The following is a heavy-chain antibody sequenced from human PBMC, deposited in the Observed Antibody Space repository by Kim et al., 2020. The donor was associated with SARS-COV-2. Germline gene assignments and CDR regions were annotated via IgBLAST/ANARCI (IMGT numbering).Heavy chain of an antibody. J-gene: IGHJ5*02. V-gene: IGHV3-23*01. CDR2: ISGNGDTT. CDR3: ARGGHLGRSDP. Sequence: GGSLRLSCAASGFTFSHSAITWVRQAPGQGLEWVSVISGNGDTTFYADAVKGRFSISRDQSKNTAYLQMNSLRVEDTAVYYCARGGHLGRSDPWGQGTL. D-gene: IGHD3-16*01. CDR1: GFTFSHSA.